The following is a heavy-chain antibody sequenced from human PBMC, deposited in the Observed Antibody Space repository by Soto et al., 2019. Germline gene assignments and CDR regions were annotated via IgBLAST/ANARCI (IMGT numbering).Heavy chain of an antibody. Sequence: GGSLRLSCAASGFKLSNYAMSWVRQAPGKGLEWVSLISATGGGTYYADSVKGRFTISRDNSHNTLYLQVHSLTAEDTAVYYCAKDRRAGGNSAFYFDFWGQGAQVTVSS. V-gene: IGHV3-23*01. CDR3: AKDRRAGGNSAFYFDF. CDR2: ISATGGGT. CDR1: GFKLSNYA. D-gene: IGHD3-16*01. J-gene: IGHJ4*02.